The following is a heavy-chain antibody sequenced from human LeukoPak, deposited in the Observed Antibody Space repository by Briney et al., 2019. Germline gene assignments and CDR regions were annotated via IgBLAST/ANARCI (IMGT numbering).Heavy chain of an antibody. D-gene: IGHD2-15*01. CDR1: GYTFTSYA. V-gene: IGHV1-3*01. CDR2: INAGNGNT. Sequence: GASVKVSCKASGYTFTSYAMHWVRQAPGQRLEWMGWINAGNGNTKYSQKFQGRVTITRDTSASTAYMELSSLRSEDTAVYYCARETPGGFIVVVNWFDPWGQGTLVTVSS. CDR3: ARETPGGFIVVVNWFDP. J-gene: IGHJ5*02.